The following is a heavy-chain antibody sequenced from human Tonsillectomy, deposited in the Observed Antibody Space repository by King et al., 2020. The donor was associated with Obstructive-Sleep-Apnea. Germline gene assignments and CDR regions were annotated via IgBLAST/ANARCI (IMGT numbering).Heavy chain of an antibody. J-gene: IGHJ5*02. CDR2: IESDGSST. CDR1: GLTLSGYW. Sequence: EVQLVESGGGLVQPGGSLRLSCAASGLTLSGYWMHWVRQVPGKGLAWVSGIESDGSSTTYADSVKGRFTISRDNAKNPLYLQMNSLSAEDTAVYYCARDIVNYGGHSLWAWGQGTLVTVSS. CDR3: ARDIVNYGGHSLWA. V-gene: IGHV3-74*01. D-gene: IGHD4-23*01.